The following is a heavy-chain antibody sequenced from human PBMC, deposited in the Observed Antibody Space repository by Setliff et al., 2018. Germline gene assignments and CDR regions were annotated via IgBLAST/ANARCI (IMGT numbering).Heavy chain of an antibody. Sequence: GGSLRLSCSASGFTFNTYTMHWVRQAPGKGLEYVSSIGPNGGSTYYADSVKGRFTISRDNSKNTLYLQMSSLRADDMAVYYCVCGNVYNPFDYWGQGTLVTVSS. CDR3: VCGNVYNPFDY. J-gene: IGHJ4*02. CDR1: GFTFNTYT. D-gene: IGHD1-1*01. CDR2: IGPNGGST. V-gene: IGHV3-64D*09.